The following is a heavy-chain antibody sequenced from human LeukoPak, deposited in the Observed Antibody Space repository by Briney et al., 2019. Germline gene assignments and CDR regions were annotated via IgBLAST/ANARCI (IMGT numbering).Heavy chain of an antibody. J-gene: IGHJ6*03. CDR3: ARDQDTMVRGFYYYYMDV. D-gene: IGHD3-10*01. V-gene: IGHV3-21*01. CDR2: ISSSSSYI. Sequence: PGGSLRLSCAASGFTFSSYSMNWVRQAPGEGLEWVSSISSSSSYIYYADSVKGRFTISRDNAKNSLYLQMNSLRAEDTAVYYCARDQDTMVRGFYYYYMDVWGKGTTVTVSS. CDR1: GFTFSSYS.